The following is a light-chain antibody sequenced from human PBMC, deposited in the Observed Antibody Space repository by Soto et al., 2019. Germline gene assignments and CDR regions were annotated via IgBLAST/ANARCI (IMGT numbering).Light chain of an antibody. CDR3: QTYNSAPRT. J-gene: IGKJ1*01. Sequence: DIQMTQSPSSLSASVGDRVTITCRASQGISNYLAWYQQKAGKAPKLLIYGASTLQSGVPLRFSGSGSGTAFTLTISSLQPEDVATYYCQTYNSAPRTFGQGTKVEIK. CDR2: GAS. CDR1: QGISNY. V-gene: IGKV1-27*01.